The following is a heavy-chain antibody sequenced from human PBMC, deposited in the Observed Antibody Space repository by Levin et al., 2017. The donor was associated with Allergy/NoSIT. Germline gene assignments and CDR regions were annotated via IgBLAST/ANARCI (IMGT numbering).Heavy chain of an antibody. J-gene: IGHJ5*02. Sequence: GGSLRLSCAASGFTFSDFYMSWVRQAPGKGLEWLSYIGYSGSAVDYADSVKGRFTISRDNTKNSVYLQMNSLRVEDSAVYYCATFDVDDGWFDPWGQGTLVTVSS. V-gene: IGHV3-11*01. D-gene: IGHD1-1*01. CDR1: GFTFSDFY. CDR2: IGYSGSAV. CDR3: ATFDVDDGWFDP.